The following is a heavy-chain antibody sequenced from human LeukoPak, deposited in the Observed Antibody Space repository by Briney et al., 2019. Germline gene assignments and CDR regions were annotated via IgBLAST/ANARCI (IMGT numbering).Heavy chain of an antibody. Sequence: SETLSLTCSVSGDSISSSGYYWDWIRQPPGKGLEWIGSIHHSGNTNYNPSLKSRVTISADMSKNQFSLKLSSVTAADTAVYYCAREGGYCSSTSCYTRVYYFDYWGQGTPVTVSS. V-gene: IGHV4-39*07. CDR2: IHHSGNT. CDR1: GDSISSSGYY. D-gene: IGHD2-2*02. CDR3: AREGGYCSSTSCYTRVYYFDY. J-gene: IGHJ4*02.